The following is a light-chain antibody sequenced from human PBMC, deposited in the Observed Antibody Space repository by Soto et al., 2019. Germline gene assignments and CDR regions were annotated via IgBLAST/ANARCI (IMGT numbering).Light chain of an antibody. CDR3: QQYYSTLLYT. J-gene: IGKJ2*01. V-gene: IGKV4-1*01. CDR2: WAS. CDR1: QSVLYSSNNKNY. Sequence: DIVMTQSPDSLAVSLGERATINCKSSQSVLYSSNNKNYLAWYQQKPGQPPKLLIYWASTRESGVPDRFSGSRSGTDFTLTISSLQAEDVADYYCQQYYSTLLYTFGQGTKLEIK.